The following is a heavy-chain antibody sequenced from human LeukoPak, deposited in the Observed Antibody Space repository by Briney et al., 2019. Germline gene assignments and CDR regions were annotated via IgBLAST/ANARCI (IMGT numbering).Heavy chain of an antibody. D-gene: IGHD5-18*01. CDR1: GYTFTSYG. Sequence: ASVKVSCKASGYTFTSYGISWVRQAPGQGLEWMGIINPSGGSTSYAQKFQGRVTMTRDMSTSTVYMELSSLRSEDTAVYYCARVVAPGGYSYGINAFDIWGQGTMVTVSS. V-gene: IGHV1-46*01. J-gene: IGHJ3*02. CDR2: INPSGGST. CDR3: ARVVAPGGYSYGINAFDI.